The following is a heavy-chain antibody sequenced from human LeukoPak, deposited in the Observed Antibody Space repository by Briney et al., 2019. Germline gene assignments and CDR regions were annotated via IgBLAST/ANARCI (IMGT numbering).Heavy chain of an antibody. Sequence: GASVKVSCKASGYTFTSYGISWVRQAPGQGLEWMGRIIPILGIANYAQKFQGRVTITADKSTSTAYMELSSLRSEDTAVYYCARDVAIFGVVIIDYWGQGTLVTVSS. D-gene: IGHD3-3*01. V-gene: IGHV1-69*04. CDR3: ARDVAIFGVVIIDY. J-gene: IGHJ4*02. CDR2: IIPILGIA. CDR1: GYTFTSYG.